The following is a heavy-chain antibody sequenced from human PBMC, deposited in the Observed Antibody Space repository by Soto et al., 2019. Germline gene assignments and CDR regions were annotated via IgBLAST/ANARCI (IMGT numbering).Heavy chain of an antibody. CDR3: ARYYDFSTGYFDY. Sequence: SLRLSCAASGFTFSDYYMSWIRQAPGKGLEWVSYISSSSSYTNYADSVKGRFTISRDNAKNSLYLQMNSLRAEDTAVYYCARYYDFSTGYFDYWGQGTLVTVSS. CDR1: GFTFSDYY. V-gene: IGHV3-11*06. CDR2: ISSSSSYT. D-gene: IGHD3-3*01. J-gene: IGHJ4*02.